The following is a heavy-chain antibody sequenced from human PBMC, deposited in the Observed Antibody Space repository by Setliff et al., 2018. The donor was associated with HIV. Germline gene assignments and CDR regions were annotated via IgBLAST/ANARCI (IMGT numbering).Heavy chain of an antibody. J-gene: IGHJ4*02. D-gene: IGHD2-2*01. CDR3: AIDMVGGWLRPMPDF. CDR2: FDPEDGET. V-gene: IGHV1-24*01. Sequence: GASVKVSCKVYGYTLSELSMHWVRQAPAKGLEWMGYFDPEDGETVYALKFQGRVTMTEDTSTDTAYMELSGLRSEDTAVYYCAIDMVGGWLRPMPDFWGQGALVTVSS. CDR1: GYTLSELS.